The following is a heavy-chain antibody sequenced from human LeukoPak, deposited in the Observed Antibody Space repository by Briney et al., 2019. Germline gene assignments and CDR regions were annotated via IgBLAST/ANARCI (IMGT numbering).Heavy chain of an antibody. D-gene: IGHD3-16*01. CDR2: IYTSGST. J-gene: IGHJ2*01. CDR3: AGSYETEGYFDL. V-gene: IGHV4-4*07. CDR1: GGSISSYY. Sequence: SETLSLTCTVSGGSISSYYWSWIRQPAGKGLEWIGRIYTSGSTNYNPSLKSRVTMSVDTSKNQFSLQLNSVTPEDTAVYYCAGSYETEGYFDLWGRGTLVTVSS.